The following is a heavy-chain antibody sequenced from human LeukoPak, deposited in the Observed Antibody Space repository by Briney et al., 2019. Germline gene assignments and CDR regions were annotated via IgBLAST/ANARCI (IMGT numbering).Heavy chain of an antibody. CDR2: INSDGSST. V-gene: IGHV3-74*01. J-gene: IGHJ4*02. D-gene: IGHD2-15*01. CDR3: ARDDSGDRPIDY. CDR1: GFTFSSYW. Sequence: GGSLRLSRAASGFTFSSYWMHWVRQAPGKGLVWVSRINSDGSSTNYADSVKGRFTISRDNAKNTLYLQMNSLRAEDTAVYHCARDDSGDRPIDYWGQGTLVTVSS.